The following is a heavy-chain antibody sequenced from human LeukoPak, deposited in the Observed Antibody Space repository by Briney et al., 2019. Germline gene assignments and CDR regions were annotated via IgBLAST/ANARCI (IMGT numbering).Heavy chain of an antibody. V-gene: IGHV4-34*01. D-gene: IGHD3-3*01. J-gene: IGHJ4*02. CDR1: GGSFSGYY. CDR3: ARQSRFLGASRDY. Sequence: PSETLSLTCAVYGGSFSGYYWSWIRQPPGKGLEWIGEINHSGSTNYNPSLKSRVTISVDTSKNQFSLKLSSVTAADTAVYYCARQSRFLGASRDYWGQGTLVTVSS. CDR2: INHSGST.